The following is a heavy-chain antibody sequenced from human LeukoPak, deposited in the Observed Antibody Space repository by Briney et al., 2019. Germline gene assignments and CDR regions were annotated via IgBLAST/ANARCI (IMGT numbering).Heavy chain of an antibody. J-gene: IGHJ4*02. Sequence: SSETLSLTCTVCGVSISSYYWSWLRQPPGKGLEWFGYIYYSGSTNYNPSLKSRVTISVDTSKNQFSLKLSSVTAADTAVYYCARRGVAAGLDYWGQGTLVTVSS. D-gene: IGHD6-13*01. CDR1: GVSISSYY. CDR2: IYYSGST. CDR3: ARRGVAAGLDY. V-gene: IGHV4-59*01.